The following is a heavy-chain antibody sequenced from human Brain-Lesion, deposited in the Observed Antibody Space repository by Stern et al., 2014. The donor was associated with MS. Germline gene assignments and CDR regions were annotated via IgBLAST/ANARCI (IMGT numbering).Heavy chain of an antibody. V-gene: IGHV4-61*02. CDR3: ARGRVVPGFQYYATDV. D-gene: IGHD2-2*01. CDR1: GGSISSGGYY. CDR2: IFNSGST. Sequence: QVQLQQSGPGLVKPSQTLSLSCTVSGGSISSGGYYWSWIRQPAGKGLEWIGRIFNSGSTSYKPSLKSRGTISIDTSKNQFSLRLNSMTAADTAVYYCARGRVVPGFQYYATDVWGQGTTVIVSS. J-gene: IGHJ6*02.